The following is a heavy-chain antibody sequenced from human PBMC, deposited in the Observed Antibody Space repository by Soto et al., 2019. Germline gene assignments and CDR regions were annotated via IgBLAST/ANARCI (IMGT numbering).Heavy chain of an antibody. V-gene: IGHV3-23*01. J-gene: IGHJ4*02. CDR3: AKGGLGVVITGPFDY. D-gene: IGHD2-15*01. Sequence: TGGSLRLSCAASGFTFSSYAMSWVRQAPGKGLEWVSAIRGSGGSTYYADSVKGRFTISRDNSKNTLYLQMNSLRAEDTAVYYCAKGGLGVVITGPFDYWGQGTLVTVSS. CDR2: IRGSGGST. CDR1: GFTFSSYA.